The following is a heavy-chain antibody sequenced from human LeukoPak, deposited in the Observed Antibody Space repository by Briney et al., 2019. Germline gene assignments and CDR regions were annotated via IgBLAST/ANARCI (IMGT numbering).Heavy chain of an antibody. CDR3: ARYSSSWYSPFDY. V-gene: IGHV4-39*01. CDR1: GGSISSSSYY. D-gene: IGHD6-13*01. J-gene: IGHJ4*02. CDR2: IYYSGST. Sequence: PSETLSLNCTVSGGSISSSSYYWGWIRQPPGKGLEWIGRIYYSGSTYYNPSLKSRVTISVDTSKNQFSLKLSSVTAADTAVYYCARYSSSWYSPFDYWGQGTLVTVSS.